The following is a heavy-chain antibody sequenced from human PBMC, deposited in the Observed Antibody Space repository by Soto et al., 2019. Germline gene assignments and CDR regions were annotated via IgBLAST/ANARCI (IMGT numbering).Heavy chain of an antibody. J-gene: IGHJ4*02. Sequence: EVQLVESGGGLIQPGGSLRLFWAASGFTVSSNYMSWVRQAPGKGLEWVSVIYSGGSTYYADSVKGRFTIFRDTSKNTLYLQMNNLRAEDTAVYYCARQGDYYYFDFWGQGTPGHRLL. CDR3: ARQGDYYYFDF. V-gene: IGHV3-53*01. D-gene: IGHD3-16*01. CDR1: GFTVSSNY. CDR2: IYSGGST.